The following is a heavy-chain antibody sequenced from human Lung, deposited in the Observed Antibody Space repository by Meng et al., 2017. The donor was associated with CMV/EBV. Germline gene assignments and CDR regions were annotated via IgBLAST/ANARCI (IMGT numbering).Heavy chain of an antibody. D-gene: IGHD1-26*01. Sequence: GSLRLXCTVSGGSISSYYWSWIRQPPGKGLEWIGYIYYSGSTNYNPSLKSRVTISVDTSKNQFSLKLSSVTAADTAVYYCARVTGERLNEYYFDYWGQGTXVTVSS. CDR2: IYYSGST. V-gene: IGHV4-59*01. J-gene: IGHJ4*02. CDR3: ARVTGERLNEYYFDY. CDR1: GGSISSYY.